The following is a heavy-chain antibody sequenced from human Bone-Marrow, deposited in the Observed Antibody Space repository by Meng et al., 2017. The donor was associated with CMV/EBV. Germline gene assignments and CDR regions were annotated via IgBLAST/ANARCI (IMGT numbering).Heavy chain of an antibody. CDR3: ARGTNKYDSSGYFVDY. D-gene: IGHD3-22*01. Sequence: SETLSLTCTVSGGSVSGGSYYWSWIRQPPGKGLEWIGYIYYTTSTNFNPSLKSRVTISVDTSQNQFSLKLSSVTAADTAVYYCARGTNKYDSSGYFVDYWGQGTLVTVSS. J-gene: IGHJ4*02. CDR1: GGSVSGGSYY. CDR2: IYYTTST. V-gene: IGHV4-61*01.